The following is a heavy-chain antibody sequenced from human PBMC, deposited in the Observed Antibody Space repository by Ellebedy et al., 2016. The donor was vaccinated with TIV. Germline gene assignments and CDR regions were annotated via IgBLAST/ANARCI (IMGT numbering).Heavy chain of an antibody. Sequence: AASVKVSCKASGYTFTSYAMHWVRQAPGQRLEWMGWINPNSGGTNYVQKFQGWVTMTRDTSINAAYMELSRLRSDDTAMYYCATMTYRYYYGMDVWGQGTAVTVSS. V-gene: IGHV1-2*04. D-gene: IGHD2-21*02. CDR3: ATMTYRYYYGMDV. CDR2: INPNSGGT. CDR1: GYTFTSYA. J-gene: IGHJ6*02.